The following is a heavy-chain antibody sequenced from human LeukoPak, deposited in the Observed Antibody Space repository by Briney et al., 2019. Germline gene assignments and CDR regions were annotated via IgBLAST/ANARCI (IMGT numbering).Heavy chain of an antibody. Sequence: AGGSLRLSCSVSGFTFSSHAMHWVHQAPGKGLECVAYISYDGSFQYHADSVKGRFTISRDNSKDILYLQMNSLRVDDSATYYCVGEVGSRQMNSWGQGTLVTVSS. CDR3: VGEVGSRQMNS. D-gene: IGHD1-26*01. CDR2: ISYDGSFQ. V-gene: IGHV3-30-3*01. J-gene: IGHJ5*02. CDR1: GFTFSSHA.